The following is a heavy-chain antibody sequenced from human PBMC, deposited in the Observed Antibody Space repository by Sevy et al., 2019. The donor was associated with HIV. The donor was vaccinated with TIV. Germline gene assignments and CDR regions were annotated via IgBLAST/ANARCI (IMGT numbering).Heavy chain of an antibody. CDR2: IRNDGSTK. D-gene: IGHD4-17*01. V-gene: IGHV3-30*02. CDR1: GFIFSSYG. CDR3: VKGPHPAVTTSYGLDV. J-gene: IGHJ6*02. Sequence: GGSLRLSCAASGFIFSSYGMHWVRQAPGKGLEWVTFIRNDGSTKYYSDSVRGRFAMSRDNSKSTVYLQMSSLRPEDTAVYYCVKGPHPAVTTSYGLDVWGQGTTVTVSS.